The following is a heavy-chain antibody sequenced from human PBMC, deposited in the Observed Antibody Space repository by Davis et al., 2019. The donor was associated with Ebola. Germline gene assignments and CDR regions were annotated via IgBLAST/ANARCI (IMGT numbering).Heavy chain of an antibody. V-gene: IGHV1-58*02. CDR1: GYTFTSYA. D-gene: IGHD4-17*01. CDR3: ARAGSAVTTSPYFDY. CDR2: IVVGSGNT. J-gene: IGHJ4*02. Sequence: SVKVSCKASGYTFTSYAMHWVRQAPGQRLEWMGWIVVGSGNTNYAQKFQERVTITRDMSTSTAYMELSSMRSEDTAVYYCARAGSAVTTSPYFDYWGQGTLVTVSS.